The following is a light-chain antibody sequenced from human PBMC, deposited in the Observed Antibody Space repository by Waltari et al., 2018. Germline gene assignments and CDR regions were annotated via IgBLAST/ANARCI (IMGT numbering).Light chain of an antibody. CDR2: WAS. CDR1: TSVLYSSNNKNY. V-gene: IGKV4-1*01. J-gene: IGKJ2*01. Sequence: DIVMTQSPDSLAVSLGERATINCKSSTSVLYSSNNKNYLAWYQQKPGQPPKLLISWASTRESGVPGRFSGSGSGTDFTLTISSLQAEDVAVYFCLQYYTSPQTFGQGTRLEI. CDR3: LQYYTSPQT.